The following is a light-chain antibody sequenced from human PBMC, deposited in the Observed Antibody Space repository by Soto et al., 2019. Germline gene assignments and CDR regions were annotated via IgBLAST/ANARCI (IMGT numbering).Light chain of an antibody. CDR1: NTNIGNHF. CDR3: ATWDSRLSSTV. CDR2: DND. V-gene: IGLV1-51*01. Sequence: QSVLTQPPSLFVAPGQNVTISCSGSNTNIGNHFVSWYQQLPGTAPRLLIYDNDNRPSGIPDRFSGSKSGTSASLGITGLQTGDEVDYDCATWDSRLSSTVFGSGTKLTVI. J-gene: IGLJ1*01.